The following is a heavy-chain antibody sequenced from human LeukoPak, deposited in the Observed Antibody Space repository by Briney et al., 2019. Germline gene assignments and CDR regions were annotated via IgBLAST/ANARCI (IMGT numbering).Heavy chain of an antibody. Sequence: SETLSLTCTVSGGSISSGSYYWSWIRQPAGKGLEWIGRIYTSGSTNYNPSLKSRVTISVDTSKNQFSLKLGSVTAADTAVYYCAREIVVVPAAIQGFDAFDIWGQGTMVTVSS. CDR1: GGSISSGSYY. J-gene: IGHJ3*02. D-gene: IGHD2-2*02. V-gene: IGHV4-61*02. CDR2: IYTSGST. CDR3: AREIVVVPAAIQGFDAFDI.